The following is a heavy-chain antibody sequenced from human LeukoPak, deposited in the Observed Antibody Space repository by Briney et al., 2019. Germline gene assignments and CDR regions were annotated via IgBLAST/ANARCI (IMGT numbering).Heavy chain of an antibody. CDR2: ISSGGSTI. V-gene: IGHV3-11*01. Sequence: GGSLRLSCEASGFTCSDYYMSWIRQAPGKGLEGVSYISSGGSTIYYADSVKGRFTISRDNAKNSLTLQMNSLRAEDTGVYYCARGGVFTPMAEFDYWGQGALVTVSS. CDR3: ARGGVFTPMAEFDY. D-gene: IGHD1-26*01. J-gene: IGHJ4*02. CDR1: GFTCSDYY.